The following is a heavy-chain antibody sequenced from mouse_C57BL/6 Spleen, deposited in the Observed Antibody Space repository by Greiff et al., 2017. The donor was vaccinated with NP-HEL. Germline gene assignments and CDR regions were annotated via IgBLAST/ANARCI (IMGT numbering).Heavy chain of an antibody. V-gene: IGHV5-17*01. D-gene: IGHD1-1*01. J-gene: IGHJ1*03. CDR3: ARYGSSYGTYWYFDV. CDR2: ISSGSSTI. CDR1: GFTFSDYG. Sequence: EVNVVESGGGLVKPGGSLKLSCAASGFTFSDYGMHWVRQAPEKGLEWVAYISSGSSTIYYADTVKGRFTISRDNAKNTLFLQMTSLRSEDTAMYYCARYGSSYGTYWYFDVWGTGTTVTVSS.